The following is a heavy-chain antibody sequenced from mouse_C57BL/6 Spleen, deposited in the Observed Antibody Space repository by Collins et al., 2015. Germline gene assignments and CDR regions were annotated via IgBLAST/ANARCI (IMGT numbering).Heavy chain of an antibody. D-gene: IGHD2-4*01. J-gene: IGHJ3*01. Sequence: VQLQQSGPVLVKPGPSVKISCKASGFTFTDYYMHWVKQRPGQGLEWIGRIHPSDSDTNYNQKFKGKATLTVDKSSSTAYMQLSSLTSEDSAVYYCAYDYDAWFAYWGQGTLVTVSA. CDR1: GFTFTDYY. CDR2: IHPSDSDT. CDR3: AYDYDAWFAY. V-gene: IGHV1-74*01.